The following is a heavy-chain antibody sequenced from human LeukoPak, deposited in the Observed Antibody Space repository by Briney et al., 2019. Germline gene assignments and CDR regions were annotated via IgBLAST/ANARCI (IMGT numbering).Heavy chain of an antibody. J-gene: IGHJ4*02. CDR2: INPNSGGT. CDR3: ARDISTSYYYDSSGYHN. D-gene: IGHD3-22*01. Sequence: ASVKVSCEASGYTFTGYYMHWVRQAPGQGLEWMGWINPNSGGTNYAQKFQGRVTMTRDTSISTAYMELSRLRSDDTAVYYCARDISTSYYYDSSGYHNWGQGTLVTVSS. CDR1: GYTFTGYY. V-gene: IGHV1-2*02.